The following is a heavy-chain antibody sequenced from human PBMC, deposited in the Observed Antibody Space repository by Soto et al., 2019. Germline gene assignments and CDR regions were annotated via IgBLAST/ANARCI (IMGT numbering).Heavy chain of an antibody. V-gene: IGHV1-2*02. CDR3: VRDGFSLDIPYYYDSSGYSHLDY. CDR2: INPNSGGT. Sequence: ASVKVSCKASGYTFTGYYMHWVRQAPGQGLEWMGWINPNSGGTNYAQKFQGRVTMTRDTSISTAYMELSRLRSDDTAVYYCVRDGFSLDIPYYYDSSGYSHLDYWGQGTLVTVSS. J-gene: IGHJ4*02. D-gene: IGHD3-22*01. CDR1: GYTFTGYY.